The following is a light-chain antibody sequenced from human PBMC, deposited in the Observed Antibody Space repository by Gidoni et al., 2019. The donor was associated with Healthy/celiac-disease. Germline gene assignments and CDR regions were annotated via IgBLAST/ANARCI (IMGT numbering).Light chain of an antibody. CDR3: QQRSNWPLT. J-gene: IGKJ4*01. V-gene: IGKV3-11*01. Sequence: EIVLPQSPATLSLSPGERATLSCRASQSVSSYLAWYQQKPGQAPRLLIYDASNRATGIPARFSGSESGTDFTLTISSLEPEDFAVYYCQQRSNWPLTFGGGTKVEIK. CDR2: DAS. CDR1: QSVSSY.